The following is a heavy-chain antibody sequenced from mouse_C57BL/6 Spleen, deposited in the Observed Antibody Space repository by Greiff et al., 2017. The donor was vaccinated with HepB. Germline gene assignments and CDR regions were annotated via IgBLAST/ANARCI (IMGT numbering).Heavy chain of an antibody. Sequence: EVQLQQSGPELVKPGASVKISCKASGYTFTDYYMNWVKQSHGKSLEWIGDINPNNGGTSYNQKFKGKATLTVDKSSSTAYMELRSLTSEDSAVYYCARWDYAYFDYWGQGTTLTVSS. CDR1: GYTFTDYY. D-gene: IGHD2-4*01. J-gene: IGHJ2*01. V-gene: IGHV1-26*01. CDR2: INPNNGGT. CDR3: ARWDYAYFDY.